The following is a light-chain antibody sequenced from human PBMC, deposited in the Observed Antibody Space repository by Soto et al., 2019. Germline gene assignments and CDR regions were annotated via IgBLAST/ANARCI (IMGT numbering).Light chain of an antibody. CDR3: QQRSIWPLT. V-gene: IGKV3-11*01. CDR2: DAS. Sequence: EVLLTQSPATLSVSPGESVTLSCRASQSINTFLAWYQQKPGQAPRLLIYDASSRAAGVPARFSGRGSGTDFTLPINSLEPEDFALYHCQQRSIWPLTFGGGTRVE. J-gene: IGKJ4*01. CDR1: QSINTF.